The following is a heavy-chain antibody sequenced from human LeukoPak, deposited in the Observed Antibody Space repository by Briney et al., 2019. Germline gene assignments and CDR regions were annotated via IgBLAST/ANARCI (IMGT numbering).Heavy chain of an antibody. J-gene: IGHJ4*02. V-gene: IGHV1-8*01. Sequence: ASVRVSCKTSGYTFRDYEINWVRQAPGLGLEWVAWIHANSGKAGSAQRFQGRVTLTRDTSTETAFMELSGLTSDDSATYFCARGHYGGNRYFDNWGQGTLVTVSS. CDR2: IHANSGKA. D-gene: IGHD4-23*01. CDR1: GYTFRDYE. CDR3: ARGHYGGNRYFDN.